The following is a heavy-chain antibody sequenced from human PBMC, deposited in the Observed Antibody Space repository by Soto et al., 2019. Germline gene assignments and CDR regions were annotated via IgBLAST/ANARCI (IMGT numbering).Heavy chain of an antibody. V-gene: IGHV4-59*01. CDR3: ARGSWEPLGIDY. CDR1: GGSISSYY. D-gene: IGHD1-26*01. CDR2: IYYSGST. J-gene: IGHJ4*02. Sequence: SETLSLTCTVSGGSISSYYWSWIRQPPGKGLEWIGYIYYSGSTNYNPSLKSRVTISVDTSKNQFSLKLSPVTAADTAVYYCARGSWEPLGIDYWGQGTMVTVSS.